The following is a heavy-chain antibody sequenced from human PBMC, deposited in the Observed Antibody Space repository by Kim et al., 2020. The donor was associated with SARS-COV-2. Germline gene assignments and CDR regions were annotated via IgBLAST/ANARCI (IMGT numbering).Heavy chain of an antibody. J-gene: IGHJ5*02. Sequence: YYSDSMKGRFIIYRDKSKNTLFLLMNSLRFEDTAVYYCSNSAVRGDYPASWGQGTLVTVSP. D-gene: IGHD2-21*01. V-gene: IGHV3-23*01. CDR3: SNSAVRGDYPAS.